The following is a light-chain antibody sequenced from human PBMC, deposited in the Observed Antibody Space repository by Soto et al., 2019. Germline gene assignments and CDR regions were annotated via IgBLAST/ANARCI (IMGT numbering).Light chain of an antibody. CDR3: HQYGSTQVN. CDR2: GAS. Sequence: EIVLTQSPCTLSLSAGERATLSCRASQIVSSSYLAWYQQKPWQSPRLLIYGASSRATGIPDRFTGNGSGTQLTLTISRIEPKDFAVXYWHQYGSTQVNFGEGTRLEI. J-gene: IGKJ5*01. V-gene: IGKV3-20*01. CDR1: QIVSSSY.